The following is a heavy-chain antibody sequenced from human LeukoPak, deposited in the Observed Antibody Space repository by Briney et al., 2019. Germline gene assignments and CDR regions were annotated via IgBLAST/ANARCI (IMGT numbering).Heavy chain of an antibody. CDR3: ARNDILTGRVDY. CDR1: GYTFTSYY. V-gene: IGHV1-46*01. J-gene: IGHJ4*02. Sequence: ASVKVSCTASGYTFTSYYMHWVRQAPGQGLEWMGIINPSGGSTSYAQKFQGRVTMTRDTSTSTVYMELSSLRSEDTAVYYCARNDILTGRVDYWGQGTLVTVSS. CDR2: INPSGGST. D-gene: IGHD3-9*01.